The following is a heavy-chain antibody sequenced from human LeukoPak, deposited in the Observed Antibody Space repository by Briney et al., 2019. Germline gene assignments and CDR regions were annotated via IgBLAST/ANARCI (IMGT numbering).Heavy chain of an antibody. CDR2: FDPEDGET. CDR3: ATYDPMVRGVISWYFDL. J-gene: IGHJ2*01. D-gene: IGHD3-10*01. CDR1: GYTLTELS. V-gene: IGHV1-24*01. Sequence: ASVKVSCKVSGYTLTELSMHWVRQAPGKGLEWMGGFDPEDGETIYAQKFQGRVTMTEDTSTDTAYMELSSLRSEDTAVYYCATYDPMVRGVISWYFDLWGRGTLVTVSS.